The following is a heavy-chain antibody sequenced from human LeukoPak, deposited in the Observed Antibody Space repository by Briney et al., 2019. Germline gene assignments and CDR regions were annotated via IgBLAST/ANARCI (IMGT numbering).Heavy chain of an antibody. Sequence: GSLSLSCAASGFPFISYEMNWVRQAPGKGLEWVSYISSSGSTIYYADSVKGRFTISRDNAKNSLYLQMNSLRAEDTAVYYCAELGITMIGGVWGKGTTVTISS. J-gene: IGHJ6*04. CDR1: GFPFISYE. CDR3: AELGITMIGGV. CDR2: ISSSGSTI. D-gene: IGHD3-10*02. V-gene: IGHV3-48*03.